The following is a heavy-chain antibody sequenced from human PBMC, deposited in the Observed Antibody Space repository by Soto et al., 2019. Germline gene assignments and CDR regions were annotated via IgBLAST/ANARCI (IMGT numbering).Heavy chain of an antibody. CDR3: AASTFYYGMDV. CDR1: GYTFTNYW. CDR2: IYPGDSDT. V-gene: IGHV5-51*01. Sequence: GESLKISCKGSGYTFTNYWIGWVRQMPGKGLEWMGIIYPGDSDTKYNPSFQGQVTISADKSITTTYLQWSSLKASATAIYYCAASTFYYGMDVWGQGTTVTVSS. J-gene: IGHJ6*02.